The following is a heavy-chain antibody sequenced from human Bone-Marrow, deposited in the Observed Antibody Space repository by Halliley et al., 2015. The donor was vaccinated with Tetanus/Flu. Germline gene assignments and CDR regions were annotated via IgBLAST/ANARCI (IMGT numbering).Heavy chain of an antibody. Sequence: PGKGPEWLSSISSRGSYIFYADSVKGRFTISRDNAKNSLFLQMNSLRADDTAVYSCATTDTLDNWGQGTPVTVSS. J-gene: IGHJ4*02. CDR3: ATTDTLDN. CDR2: ISSRGSYI. V-gene: IGHV3-21*01.